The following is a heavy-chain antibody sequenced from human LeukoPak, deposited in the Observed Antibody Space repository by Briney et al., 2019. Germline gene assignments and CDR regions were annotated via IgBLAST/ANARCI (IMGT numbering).Heavy chain of an antibody. V-gene: IGHV3-7*03. J-gene: IGHJ4*02. D-gene: IGHD5-24*01. CDR1: GFAFSSYA. CDR3: AKEGRSLQTY. CDR2: IKEDGTET. Sequence: TGGSLRLSCAASGFAFSSYAMHWVRQAPGKGLEWEANIKEDGTETYYVDSVKGRFTISRDNAKNSLYLQMNSLRVEDTAVYYCAKEGRSLQTYWGQGTLVTVSS.